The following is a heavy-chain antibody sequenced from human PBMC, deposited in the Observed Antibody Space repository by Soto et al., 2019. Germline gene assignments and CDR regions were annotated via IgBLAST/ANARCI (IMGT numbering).Heavy chain of an antibody. CDR2: ISYDGSNK. Sequence: QVQLVESGGGVVQPGRSLRLSCAASGFTFSSYGMHWVRQAPGKGLEWVAVISYDGSNKYYADSVKGRFTISRDNSKNTLYLQMNSLRAEGTAVYYCAKGRFLEWLESSYFDYWGQGTLFTVSS. D-gene: IGHD3-3*01. J-gene: IGHJ4*02. CDR1: GFTFSSYG. V-gene: IGHV3-30*18. CDR3: AKGRFLEWLESSYFDY.